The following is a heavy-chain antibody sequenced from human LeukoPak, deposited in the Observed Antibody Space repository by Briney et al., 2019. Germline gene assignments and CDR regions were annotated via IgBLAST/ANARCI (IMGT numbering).Heavy chain of an antibody. CDR3: ARDPLWFGVPLDY. Sequence: GGSLRLSCAASGFTFSSYWMSWVRQAPGKGLEWVANIKQDGSAKYYVDSVKGRFTISRDNAKNSLYLQMNSLRAEDTAVYYCARDPLWFGVPLDYWGQGTLVTVSS. D-gene: IGHD3-10*01. J-gene: IGHJ4*02. V-gene: IGHV3-7*01. CDR1: GFTFSSYW. CDR2: IKQDGSAK.